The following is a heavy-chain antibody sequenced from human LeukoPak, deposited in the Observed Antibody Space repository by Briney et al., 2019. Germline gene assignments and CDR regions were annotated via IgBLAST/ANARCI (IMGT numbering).Heavy chain of an antibody. CDR1: GCTFTGYY. D-gene: IGHD1-20*01. Sequence: ASVKVSCKASGCTFTGYYMHWVRQAPGQGLEWMGWINPNSGGTDYAQNFQGRVTMTRDTSISTAYMELSGLRSDDTAVYYCARAGYNWSQYYFDYWSQGTLVTVSS. V-gene: IGHV1-2*02. CDR3: ARAGYNWSQYYFDY. CDR2: INPNSGGT. J-gene: IGHJ4*02.